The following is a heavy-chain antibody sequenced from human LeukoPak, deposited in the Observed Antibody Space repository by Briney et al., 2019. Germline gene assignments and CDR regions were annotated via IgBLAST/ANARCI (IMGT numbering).Heavy chain of an antibody. CDR3: ASDGAVRGVNYFDY. V-gene: IGHV4-34*01. D-gene: IGHD3-10*01. CDR2: INHSGST. CDR1: GGSFSGYY. J-gene: IGHJ4*02. Sequence: SETLSLTCAVYGGSFSGYYWSWIRQPPGKELEWIGEINHSGSTNYNPSLKSRVTISVDTSKNQFSLKLSSVTAADTAVYYCASDGAVRGVNYFDYWGQGTLVTVSS.